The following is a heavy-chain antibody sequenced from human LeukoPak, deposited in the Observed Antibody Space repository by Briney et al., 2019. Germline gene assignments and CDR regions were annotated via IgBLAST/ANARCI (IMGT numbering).Heavy chain of an antibody. CDR3: AREVGTTAAYLDD. Sequence: GWSLRVSCAASGFTFSSYAMHWVRQAPGKGLEWVAAISYDETNKYYADSVKGRFAISRDNSKNTLFLQMNSLRGEDTAVYYCAREVGTTAAYLDDWGQGTLVTVSS. CDR2: ISYDETNK. CDR1: GFTFSSYA. D-gene: IGHD1-26*01. J-gene: IGHJ4*02. V-gene: IGHV3-30*09.